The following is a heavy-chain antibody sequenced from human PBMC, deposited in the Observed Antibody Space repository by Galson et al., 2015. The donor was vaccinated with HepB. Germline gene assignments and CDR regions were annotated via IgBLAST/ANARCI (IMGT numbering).Heavy chain of an antibody. Sequence: TLSLTCTVSGDSISTSTYFWSWICQHPGKGLEWDGYIHSRGGAYYSPPLKSRVTLSIDTSKNHFSLMMSSVTAADTAVYYCAREVNIAADSDAFDIWGQGTMVTVSS. D-gene: IGHD3-3*01. CDR1: GDSISTSTYF. CDR2: IHSRGGA. J-gene: IGHJ3*02. V-gene: IGHV4-31*03. CDR3: AREVNIAADSDAFDI.